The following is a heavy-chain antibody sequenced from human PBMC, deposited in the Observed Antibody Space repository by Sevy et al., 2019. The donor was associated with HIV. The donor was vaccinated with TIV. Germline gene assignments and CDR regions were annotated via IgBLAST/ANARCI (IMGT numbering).Heavy chain of an antibody. D-gene: IGHD3-22*01. V-gene: IGHV1-8*01. CDR1: GYTFTSYD. J-gene: IGHJ5*02. CDR3: ARGSRYYYDSSGYVYNWFDH. CDR2: MNPNSGNT. Sequence: ALVKVSCKASGYTFTSYDINWVRQATGQGLEWMGWMNPNSGNTGYAQKFQGRVTMTRNTSISTAYMELSRLRSEDTAVYYCARGSRYYYDSSGYVYNWFDHWGQGTLVTVSS.